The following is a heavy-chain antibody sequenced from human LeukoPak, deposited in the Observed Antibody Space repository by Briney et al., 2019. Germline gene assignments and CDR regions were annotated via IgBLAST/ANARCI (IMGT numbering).Heavy chain of an antibody. D-gene: IGHD6-13*01. CDR2: MNPNSGNT. Sequence: ASVKVSCKASGYTFTSYDINWVRQATGQGLEWMGWMNPNSGNTGYAQKFQGRVTMTRNTSISTAYMELSSLRSDDTAVYYCARGLRIAAADDAFDIWGQGTMVTVSS. CDR3: ARGLRIAAADDAFDI. J-gene: IGHJ3*02. V-gene: IGHV1-8*01. CDR1: GYTFTSYD.